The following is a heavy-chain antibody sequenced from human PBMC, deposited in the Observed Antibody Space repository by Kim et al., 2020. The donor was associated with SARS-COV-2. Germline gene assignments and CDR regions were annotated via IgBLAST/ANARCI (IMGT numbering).Heavy chain of an antibody. D-gene: IGHD3-9*01. J-gene: IGHJ4*02. CDR2: ISYDGSNK. CDR3: AKDHPPGQERDILTGYLGN. CDR1: GFTFSSYG. V-gene: IGHV3-30*18. Sequence: GGSLRLSCAASGFTFSSYGMHWVRQAPGKGLEWVAVISYDGSNKYYADSVKGRFTISRDNSKNTLYLQMNSLRAEDTAVYYCAKDHPPGQERDILTGYLGNWGQGTLVTVSS.